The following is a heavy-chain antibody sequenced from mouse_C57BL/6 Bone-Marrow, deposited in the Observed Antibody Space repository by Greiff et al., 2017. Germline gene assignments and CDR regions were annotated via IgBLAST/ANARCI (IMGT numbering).Heavy chain of an antibody. CDR3: ARRVFYYGSRGYFDV. CDR1: GFTFSSYG. D-gene: IGHD1-1*01. CDR2: ISSGGSYT. Sequence: EVQRVESGGDLVKPGGSLKLSCAASGFTFSSYGMSWVRQTPDKRLEWVATISSGGSYTSYPDSVKGRFTLSRDNAKNTLYLQMSSLKSEDTAMYYCARRVFYYGSRGYFDVWGTGTTVTVSS. V-gene: IGHV5-6*01. J-gene: IGHJ1*03.